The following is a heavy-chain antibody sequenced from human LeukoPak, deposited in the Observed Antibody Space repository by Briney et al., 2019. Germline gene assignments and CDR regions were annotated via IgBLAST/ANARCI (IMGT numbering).Heavy chain of an antibody. CDR3: ARGEDYDYFQQ. Sequence: ASVNVSCKASGYTFTDYYIHWVRQAPGQGLEWMGWINPNSGGTNYAQKFQGRVTMTRDTSISTAYTELSRLRSDDTAVYYCARGEDYDYFQQWGQGTLVTVSS. V-gene: IGHV1-2*02. J-gene: IGHJ1*01. CDR2: INPNSGGT. D-gene: IGHD4-17*01. CDR1: GYTFTDYY.